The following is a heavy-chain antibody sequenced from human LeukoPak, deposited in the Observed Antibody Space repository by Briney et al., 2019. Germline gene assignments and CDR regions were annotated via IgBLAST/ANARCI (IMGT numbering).Heavy chain of an antibody. CDR3: ARVPRRDGNSY. D-gene: IGHD5-24*01. J-gene: IGHJ4*02. CDR2: IIPIFGTA. Sequence: GASVKVSCKASGYTFTCYYMHWVRQAPGQGLEWMGGIIPIFGTANYAQKFQGRVTITADKSTSTAYMELSSLRSEDTAVYYCARVPRRDGNSYWGQGTLVTVSS. V-gene: IGHV1-69*06. CDR1: GYTFTCYY.